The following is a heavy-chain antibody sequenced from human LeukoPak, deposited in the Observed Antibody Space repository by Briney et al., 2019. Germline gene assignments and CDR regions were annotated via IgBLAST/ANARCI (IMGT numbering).Heavy chain of an antibody. D-gene: IGHD1-26*01. V-gene: IGHV4-39*01. CDR2: IYYSGST. Sequence: SETLSLTCTVSGGSISSSSYYWGWIRQPPGKGLEWIGSIYYSGSTYYNPSLKSRVTISVDTSKNQFSLKLSSVTAADTAVYYCAGLVTVGATTDYWGQGTLVTVSS. CDR1: GGSISSSSYY. J-gene: IGHJ4*02. CDR3: AGLVTVGATTDY.